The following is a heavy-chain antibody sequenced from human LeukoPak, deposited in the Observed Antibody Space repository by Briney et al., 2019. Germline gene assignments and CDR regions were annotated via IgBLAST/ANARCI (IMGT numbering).Heavy chain of an antibody. CDR3: ARWDNSGYYSLDY. Sequence: GGSLRLSCAVSGFTFSSYWMYWVRQAPGKGRGWVSRINTDGGSTNYADSVKGRFTISTDNAKTTLYLQMHSLRAEDTPLYYCARWDNSGYYSLDYWGDRTLVTASP. J-gene: IGHJ4*03. D-gene: IGHD3-22*01. CDR1: GFTFSSYW. CDR2: INTDGGST. V-gene: IGHV3-74*01.